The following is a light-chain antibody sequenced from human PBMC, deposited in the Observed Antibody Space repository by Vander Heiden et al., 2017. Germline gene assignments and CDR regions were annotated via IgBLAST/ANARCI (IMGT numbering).Light chain of an antibody. CDR3: QQDNNWPLT. V-gene: IGKV3-15*01. CDR1: QSVSSN. Sequence: DIVMTQSPATLSVSPGARATLSRRASQSVSSNLAWYQQKPGQAPRLLIYGASTRATGIPARFSGSGSGTEFTLTISSLQSEDFAVYYCQQDNNWPLTFGGGTKVEIK. J-gene: IGKJ4*01. CDR2: GAS.